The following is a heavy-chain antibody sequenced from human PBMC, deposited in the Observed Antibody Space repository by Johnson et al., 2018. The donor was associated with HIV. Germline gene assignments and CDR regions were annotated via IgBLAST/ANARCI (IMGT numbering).Heavy chain of an antibody. CDR3: AKVWYYYGSGSAFDI. V-gene: IGHV3-30*14. J-gene: IGHJ3*02. CDR1: EFTFSNYD. Sequence: QVQLVESGGGLVHPGGSLRLSCAASEFTFSNYDMHWVRQAPGKGLEWVAVISYDGSNKYYADSVKGRFTISRDNSKNTLYLQMNSLRAEDTAVYYCAKVWYYYGSGSAFDIWGQGTMVTVSS. D-gene: IGHD3-10*01. CDR2: ISYDGSNK.